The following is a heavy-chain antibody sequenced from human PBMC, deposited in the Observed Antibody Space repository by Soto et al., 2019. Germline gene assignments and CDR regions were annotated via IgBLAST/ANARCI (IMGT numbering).Heavy chain of an antibody. CDR1: GLIFSSYA. V-gene: IGHV3-23*01. Sequence: VGSLRLSCAASGLIFSSYAMSWVRQAPGKGLEWVSATSGSGGSTYYADSVKGRFTISRDNSKNTLYLQMNSLRAEDTAIYYCAKVPQWLSTYCFDYWGQGALVTVSS. CDR2: TSGSGGST. D-gene: IGHD3-22*01. J-gene: IGHJ4*02. CDR3: AKVPQWLSTYCFDY.